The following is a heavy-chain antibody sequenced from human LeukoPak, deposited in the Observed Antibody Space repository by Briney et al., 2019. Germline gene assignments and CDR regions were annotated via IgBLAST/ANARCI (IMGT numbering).Heavy chain of an antibody. CDR2: INPNSGGT. CDR1: GYTFTVYY. D-gene: IGHD3-10*01. V-gene: IGHV1-2*02. Sequence: ASVKVSCTATGYTFTVYYIHWVRQAPGQGLEWMGWINPNSGGTNYAQKFQGRVTMTRDTSISTAYMELSRLRSDDTAVYYCARALWFGELSPFDYWGQGTLVTVSS. J-gene: IGHJ4*02. CDR3: ARALWFGELSPFDY.